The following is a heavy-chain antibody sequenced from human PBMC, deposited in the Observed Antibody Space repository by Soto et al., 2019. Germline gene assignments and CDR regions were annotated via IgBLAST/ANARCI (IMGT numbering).Heavy chain of an antibody. J-gene: IGHJ4*02. CDR2: VDQSGST. Sequence: QVQLQQWGAGLLKPSETLSLTCAIYGGSFSGYYWSWIRQPPGMGLEWIGEVDQSGSTNYNPSLKSRVTISGGTSQNPVSLKLNSVAAADNAGYYLARDRQRGYFSCCRCYSYFDYLGQGALVIVSS. CDR3: ARDRQRGYFSCCRCYSYFDY. V-gene: IGHV4-34*01. D-gene: IGHD2-15*01. CDR1: GGSFSGYY.